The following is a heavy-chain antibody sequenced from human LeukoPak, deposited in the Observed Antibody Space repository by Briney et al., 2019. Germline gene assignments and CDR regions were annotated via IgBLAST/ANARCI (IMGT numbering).Heavy chain of an antibody. Sequence: ASVKVSCKASGYTFTSYGISWVRQAPGQGLEWMGWISAYNGNTNYAQKLQGRVTMTTDTSTSTAYMELRSLRSDDTAVYYCAGSSGCANPDDWFDPWGQGTLVTVSS. V-gene: IGHV1-18*01. CDR2: ISAYNGNT. D-gene: IGHD6-19*01. J-gene: IGHJ5*02. CDR3: AGSSGCANPDDWFDP. CDR1: GYTFTSYG.